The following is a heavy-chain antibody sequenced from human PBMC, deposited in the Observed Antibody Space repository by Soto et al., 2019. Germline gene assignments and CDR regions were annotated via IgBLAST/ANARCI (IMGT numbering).Heavy chain of an antibody. CDR2: ISAYNGNT. J-gene: IGHJ3*02. D-gene: IGHD3-22*01. CDR1: GYTFTSYG. CDR3: AGGETYYDSSGDDAFDI. Sequence: ASVKVSCKASGYTFTSYGISWVRQAPGQGLEWMGWISAYNGNTNYAQKLQGRVTMTTDTSTSTAYMELRSLRSDDTAVYYCAGGETYYDSSGDDAFDIWGQGTMVTVSS. V-gene: IGHV1-18*01.